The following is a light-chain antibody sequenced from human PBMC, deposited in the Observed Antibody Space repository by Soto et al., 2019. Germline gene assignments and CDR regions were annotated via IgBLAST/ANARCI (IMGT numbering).Light chain of an antibody. CDR3: EQYYSWPPA. V-gene: IGKV3D-15*01. CDR2: GAS. CDR1: QSVRGN. Sequence: EIVMTQSPATLSVSPGERATLSCRASQSVRGNVAWYQQKPGLVPRLLIYGASTRTTGIPARFSGSGSGTDFTLAISSVESEDVAVYYCEQYYSWPPAFGGGTKVEIK. J-gene: IGKJ4*01.